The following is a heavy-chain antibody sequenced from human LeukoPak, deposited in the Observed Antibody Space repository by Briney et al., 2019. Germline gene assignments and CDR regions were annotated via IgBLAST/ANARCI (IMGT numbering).Heavy chain of an antibody. V-gene: IGHV3-21*01. CDR3: AGAEYSSSWGAFDY. D-gene: IGHD6-13*01. CDR2: ISSSSSYI. Sequence: NTGGSLRLSCAASGFTFSSYGMNWVRQAPGKGLEWVSSISSSSSYIYYADSVKGRFTISRDNAKNSLYLQMNSLRAEDTAVYYCAGAEYSSSWGAFDYWGQGTLVTVSS. J-gene: IGHJ4*02. CDR1: GFTFSSYG.